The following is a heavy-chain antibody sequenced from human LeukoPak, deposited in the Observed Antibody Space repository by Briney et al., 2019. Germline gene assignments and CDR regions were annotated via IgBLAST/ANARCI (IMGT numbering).Heavy chain of an antibody. D-gene: IGHD4-17*01. J-gene: IGHJ3*02. V-gene: IGHV3-21*04. CDR3: ASSTVTHRDDAFDI. Sequence: GGSLRLSCAASGFTFSSYSMNWVRQAPGKGLEWVSSISSSSSYIYYADSVKGRFTISRDNAKNSLYLQMNSLRAEDTAVYYCASSTVTHRDDAFDIWGQGTMVTVSS. CDR2: ISSSSSYI. CDR1: GFTFSSYS.